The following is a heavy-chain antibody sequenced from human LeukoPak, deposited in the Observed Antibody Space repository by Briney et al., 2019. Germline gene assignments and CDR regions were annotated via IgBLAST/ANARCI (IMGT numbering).Heavy chain of an antibody. Sequence: GGSLRLSCAASGFTFSSYSMNWARQAPGKGLEWVSSISSSSSYIYYADSVKGRFTISRDNAKNSLYLQMNSLRAEDTAVYYCARAGDYYDSSVHDAFDIWGQGTMVTVSS. CDR2: ISSSSSYI. CDR3: ARAGDYYDSSVHDAFDI. CDR1: GFTFSSYS. D-gene: IGHD3-22*01. V-gene: IGHV3-21*01. J-gene: IGHJ3*02.